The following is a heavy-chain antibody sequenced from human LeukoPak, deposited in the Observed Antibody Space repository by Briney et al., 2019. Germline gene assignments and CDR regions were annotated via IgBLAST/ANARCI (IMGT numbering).Heavy chain of an antibody. CDR3: AGGAPPDY. Sequence: PGRSLRLSCAASGFPFSDYAMYWVRQAPGKGLGWVAAISYDGNNKYYADSVKGRFTISRDNSKNTLYLQMNSLRTEDTAVYYCAGGAPPDYWGQGTLVTVSS. V-gene: IGHV3-30-3*01. CDR1: GFPFSDYA. CDR2: ISYDGNNK. J-gene: IGHJ4*02.